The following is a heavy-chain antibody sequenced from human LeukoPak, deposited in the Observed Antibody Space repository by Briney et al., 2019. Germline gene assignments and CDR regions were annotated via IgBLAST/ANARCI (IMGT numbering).Heavy chain of an antibody. CDR2: INHSGST. CDR1: GGSFSGYY. CDR3: ARGSFRGELPGGHAFDY. Sequence: SETLSLTCAVYGGSFSGYYWSWIRQPPGKGLEWIGEINHSGSTNYNPSLKSRVTISVDTSKNQFSLKLSSVTAADTAVYYCARGSFRGELPGGHAFDYWGQGALVTVSS. J-gene: IGHJ4*02. D-gene: IGHD1-26*01. V-gene: IGHV4-34*01.